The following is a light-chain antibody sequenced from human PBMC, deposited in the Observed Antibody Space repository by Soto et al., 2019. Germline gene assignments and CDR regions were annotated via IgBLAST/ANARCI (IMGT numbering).Light chain of an antibody. Sequence: QSVLTQPPSASATPGQGVTISCSGSSVNIGSNYVYWYQQLPGTAPKLLIYRNGQRPSGVPDRFSGSKSGTSASLAISGLRSEDEADYYCAVWDDSLDGLVFGGGTKLTVL. V-gene: IGLV1-47*01. J-gene: IGLJ2*01. CDR1: SVNIGSNY. CDR3: AVWDDSLDGLV. CDR2: RNG.